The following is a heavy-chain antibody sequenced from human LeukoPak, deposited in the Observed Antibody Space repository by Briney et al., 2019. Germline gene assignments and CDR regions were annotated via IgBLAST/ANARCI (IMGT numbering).Heavy chain of an antibody. CDR2: IYSGGST. CDR1: GFTFSTYS. D-gene: IGHD3-10*01. CDR3: ARDSGGELKFDY. Sequence: GGSLRLSCAASGFTFSTYSMNWVRQAPGKGLEWVSVIYSGGSTYYADSVKGRFTISRDNSKNTLYLQMNSLRAEDTAVYYCARDSGGELKFDYWGQGTLVTVSS. J-gene: IGHJ4*02. V-gene: IGHV3-53*01.